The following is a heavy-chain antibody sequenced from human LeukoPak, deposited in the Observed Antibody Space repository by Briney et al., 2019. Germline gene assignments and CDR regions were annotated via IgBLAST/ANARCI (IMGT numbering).Heavy chain of an antibody. J-gene: IGHJ4*02. V-gene: IGHV1-46*01. CDR2: INPSGGST. Sequence: ASVKVSCKASGYTFTSYYMHWVRQAPGQGLEWMGIINPSGGSTSYAQKFQGRVTMTRDTSTSTVYMELSSLRSEDTAVYYRATSGAVTFFDYWGQGTLVTVSS. CDR3: ATSGAVTFFDY. D-gene: IGHD4-17*01. CDR1: GYTFTSYY.